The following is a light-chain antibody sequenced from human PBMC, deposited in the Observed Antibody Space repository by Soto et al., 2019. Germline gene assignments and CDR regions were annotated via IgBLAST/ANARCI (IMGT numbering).Light chain of an antibody. J-gene: IGKJ1*01. V-gene: IGKV1-39*01. CDR2: DAS. CDR1: QNIGTY. Sequence: DIQMTQSPSSLSASVGDRVTVSCRASQNIGTYLNWYQQKSGKAPEVLISDASNLQSGVPSRFSGSGSGTDFTLTISRLEPGDFALYYCQQYAFSPGSFGHGTKVDIK. CDR3: QQYAFSPGS.